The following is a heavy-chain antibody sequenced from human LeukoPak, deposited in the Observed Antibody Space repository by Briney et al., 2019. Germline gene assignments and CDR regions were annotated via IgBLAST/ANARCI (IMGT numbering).Heavy chain of an antibody. V-gene: IGHV4-34*01. D-gene: IGHD3-3*01. J-gene: IGHJ4*02. CDR2: INHSGST. CDR1: GGSFSGYY. CDR3: ARGMQEITIFGVVPNYFDY. Sequence: PSETLSLTCAVYGGSFSGYYWSWIRQPPGKGLEWIGEINHSGSTNYNPSLKSRVTISVDTSKNQFSLKLSSVTAADTAVYYCARGMQEITIFGVVPNYFDYWGQGTLVTVSS.